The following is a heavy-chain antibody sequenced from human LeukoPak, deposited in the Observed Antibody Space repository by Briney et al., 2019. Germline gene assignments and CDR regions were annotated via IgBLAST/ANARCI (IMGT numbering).Heavy chain of an antibody. D-gene: IGHD2-2*01. CDR1: GGTFTSYG. J-gene: IGHJ4*02. Sequence: GASVKVSCKASGGTFTSYGISWVRQAPGQGLEWMGWISAYNGNTNYAQKLQGRVTMTTDTSTSTAYMELRSLRSDDTAVYYCARALSSGCSSTSCSDFDYWGQGTLVTVSS. V-gene: IGHV1-18*01. CDR2: ISAYNGNT. CDR3: ARALSSGCSSTSCSDFDY.